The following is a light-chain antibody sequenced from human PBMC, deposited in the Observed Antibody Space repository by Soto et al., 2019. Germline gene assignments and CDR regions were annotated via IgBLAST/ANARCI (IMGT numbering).Light chain of an antibody. V-gene: IGKV1-39*01. J-gene: IGKJ1*01. CDR3: QQSYSTPRT. CDR1: QSISSY. Sequence: DLQMTQSPSSLSASVGDRVTITCRASQSISSYLTWYQQKPGKAPTLLIYAASSVQSGVPSRFSGSGSGTDFTLNISSLQPEDFATYYCQQSYSTPRTFGQGTKVEIK. CDR2: AAS.